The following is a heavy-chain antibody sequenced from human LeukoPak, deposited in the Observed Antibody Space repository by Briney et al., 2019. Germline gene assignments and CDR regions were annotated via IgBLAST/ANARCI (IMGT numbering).Heavy chain of an antibody. CDR3: AKGLQWELPFDY. CDR2: ISGSGSST. J-gene: IGHJ4*02. Sequence: PGGSLRLSCAASGFTFSSYAMSWVRQAPGKGLEWDSSISGSGSSTYYAGSVKGRFTISRDNSKNTLYVQMNSLRAEDTAVYSCAKGLQWELPFDYWGQGTLVTVSS. D-gene: IGHD1-26*01. CDR1: GFTFSSYA. V-gene: IGHV3-23*01.